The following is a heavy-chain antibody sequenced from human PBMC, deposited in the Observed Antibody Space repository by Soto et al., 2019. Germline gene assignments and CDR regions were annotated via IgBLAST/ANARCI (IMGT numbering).Heavy chain of an antibody. J-gene: IGHJ4*02. CDR2: VGPSGAST. D-gene: IGHD3-22*01. CDR3: ARSYYYDSTGYYRTFDY. Sequence: PXGSLILSCSASGIIFGQYAMSWVRLAPGKGLEWVSVVGPSGASTFYADSVRGRFTISRDNSENTLYLQMNSLRAADTALYFCARSYYYDSTGYYRTFDYWGPGTLVTVSS. V-gene: IGHV3-23*01. CDR1: GIIFGQYA.